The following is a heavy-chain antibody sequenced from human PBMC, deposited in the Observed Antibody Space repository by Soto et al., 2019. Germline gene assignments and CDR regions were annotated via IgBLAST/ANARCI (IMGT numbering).Heavy chain of an antibody. CDR1: GFPFSRYV. Sequence: GGSLRLSCAAPGFPFSRYVMSWVRQAPGKGLEWVSGISGGGSNTFYADSVKGRFTISRDNSKNTLLLQMNSLGAEDTAVYYCAKDSNKYSSSLRGRYFDYWGQGIEVTVSS. D-gene: IGHD4-4*01. CDR3: AKDSNKYSSSLRGRYFDY. V-gene: IGHV3-23*01. J-gene: IGHJ4*02. CDR2: ISGGGSNT.